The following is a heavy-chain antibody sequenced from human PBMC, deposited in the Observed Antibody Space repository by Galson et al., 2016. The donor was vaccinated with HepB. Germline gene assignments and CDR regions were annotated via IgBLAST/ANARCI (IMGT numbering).Heavy chain of an antibody. CDR2: VSGNGGST. CDR1: GFTFSRNA. D-gene: IGHD1-26*01. Sequence: SLRLSCAASGFTFSRNAMSWVRQAPGKGLEWVSSVSGNGGSTYYADSVKGRFTISRDNSKNTLYLQMNSLRAEDTAVYYCARDSGKYGIDVWGQGTTVTVSS. CDR3: ARDSGKYGIDV. J-gene: IGHJ6*02. V-gene: IGHV3-23*01.